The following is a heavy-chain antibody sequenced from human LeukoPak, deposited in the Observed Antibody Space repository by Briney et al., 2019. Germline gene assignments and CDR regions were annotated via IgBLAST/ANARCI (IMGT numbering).Heavy chain of an antibody. Sequence: ASVKVSCKTSGYTFSSYDITWVRQAPGQGLEWMGWISTYNGNTNYPQTLQGRVAMTTDTSTNTVYIDLRSLRSDVTAVYYCARRKGGYDYIDSWGQGTLLTVSP. V-gene: IGHV1-18*01. D-gene: IGHD5-12*01. CDR2: ISTYNGNT. CDR1: GYTFSSYD. CDR3: ARRKGGYDYIDS. J-gene: IGHJ4*02.